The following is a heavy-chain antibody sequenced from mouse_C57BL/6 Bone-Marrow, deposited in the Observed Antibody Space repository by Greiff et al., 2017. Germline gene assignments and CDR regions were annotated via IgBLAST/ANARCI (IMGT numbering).Heavy chain of an antibody. CDR3: ARGNYLFAY. D-gene: IGHD1-1*02. CDR1: GYTFTSYW. Sequence: VQLQQSGPELVKPGASVKLSCKASGYTFTSYWMQWVKQRPGQGLEWIGEIDPSDSYTNYNQKFKGKATLTVDTSPSTSYMQLSSLTSEDSAVYYCARGNYLFAYWGQGTLVTVSA. CDR2: IDPSDSYT. V-gene: IGHV1-50*01. J-gene: IGHJ3*01.